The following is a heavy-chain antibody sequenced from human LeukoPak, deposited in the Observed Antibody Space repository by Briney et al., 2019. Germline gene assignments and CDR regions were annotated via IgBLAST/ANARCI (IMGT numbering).Heavy chain of an antibody. V-gene: IGHV3-30*18. Sequence: GGFLRLSCAASGFTFSSYGMHWVRQAPGKGLEWVAVISYDGSNKYYADSVKGRFTISRDNSKNTLYLQMNSLRAEDTAVYYCAKISGSGSYYPLFDYWGQGTLVTVSS. J-gene: IGHJ4*02. CDR3: AKISGSGSYYPLFDY. CDR1: GFTFSSYG. CDR2: ISYDGSNK. D-gene: IGHD3-10*01.